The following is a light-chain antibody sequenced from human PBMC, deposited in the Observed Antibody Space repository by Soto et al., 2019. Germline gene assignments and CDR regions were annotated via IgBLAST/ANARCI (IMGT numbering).Light chain of an antibody. V-gene: IGKV1-27*01. CDR2: AAS. CDR1: QGITNF. Sequence: IPMSQSRASVSASEGDRGTITCRASQGITNFLAWYQQKSGKVPKLLIYAASTLESGVPSRFSGSGSGTDFTLTISSLQPEDFATYYCLQDYNYPWTSAQATKVDIK. CDR3: LQDYNYPWT. J-gene: IGKJ1*01.